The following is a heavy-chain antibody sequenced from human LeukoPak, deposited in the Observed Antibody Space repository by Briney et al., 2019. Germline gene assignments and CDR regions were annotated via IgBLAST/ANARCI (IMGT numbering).Heavy chain of an antibody. Sequence: AGGSLRLSCAASGFTVSTNYMSWVRQAPGKGLEWVSVIYSGGSTYYADSVKGRFTISRDNSKNTLYLQMNSLRAEDTAVYYCAREATNGDYSYYYYYMDVWGKGTTVTVSS. CDR1: GFTVSTNY. J-gene: IGHJ6*03. D-gene: IGHD4-17*01. CDR3: AREATNGDYSYYYYYMDV. V-gene: IGHV3-66*02. CDR2: IYSGGST.